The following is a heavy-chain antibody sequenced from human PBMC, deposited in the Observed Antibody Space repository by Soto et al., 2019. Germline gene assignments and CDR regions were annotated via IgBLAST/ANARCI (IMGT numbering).Heavy chain of an antibody. CDR2: FDPEDGET. V-gene: IGHV1-24*01. CDR3: ARDRNWAVDY. J-gene: IGHJ4*02. D-gene: IGHD7-27*01. CDR1: GYTLTELS. Sequence: ASVKVSCKVSGYTLTELSMHWVRQAPGKGLEWMGGFDPEDGETIYAQKFQGRVTINPDTSKNQFSLQLNSVTPKDTAVYYCARDRNWAVDYWGQGTLVTVSS.